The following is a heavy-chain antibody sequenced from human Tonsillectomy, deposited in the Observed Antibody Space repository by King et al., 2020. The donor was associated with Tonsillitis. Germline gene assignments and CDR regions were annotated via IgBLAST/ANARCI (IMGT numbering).Heavy chain of an antibody. CDR3: ARGPHYSSSWYDY. D-gene: IGHD6-13*01. CDR1: GFTFSNYW. V-gene: IGHV3-74*02. CDR2: INGDMSRT. Sequence: VQLVESGGGLVQPGGSLRLSCAASGFTFSNYWMHWVRQAPGKGLVWVSRINGDMSRTAYADSVRGRFTISRDNAKNTLYPQVNSLRAEDTAVYYCARGPHYSSSWYDYWGQGTLVTVSS. J-gene: IGHJ4*02.